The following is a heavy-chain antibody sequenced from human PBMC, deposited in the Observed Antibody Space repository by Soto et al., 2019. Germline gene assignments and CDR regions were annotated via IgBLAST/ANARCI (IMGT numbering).Heavy chain of an antibody. CDR2: INPNSGGT. CDR1: GYTFTGYY. Sequence: ASVKVSCKASGYTFTGYYMHWVRQAPGQGLEWMGWINPNSGGTNYAQKFPGRVTMTRDTSISTAYMELSRLRSDDTAVYYCARDRIAASFSSLTAWGQGSLVTVAS. CDR3: ARDRIAASFSSLTA. V-gene: IGHV1-2*02. J-gene: IGHJ4*02. D-gene: IGHD6-13*01.